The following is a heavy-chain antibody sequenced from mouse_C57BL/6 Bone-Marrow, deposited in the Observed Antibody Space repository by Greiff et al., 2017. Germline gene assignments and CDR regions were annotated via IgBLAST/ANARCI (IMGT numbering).Heavy chain of an antibody. V-gene: IGHV1-69*01. CDR2: IDPSDSYT. D-gene: IGHD3-2*02. Sequence: QVQLQQPGAELVMPGASVKLSCKASGYTFTSYWMHWVKQRPGQGLEWIGEIDPSDSYTNYNQKFKGKSPLTVDKASSTAYMKLTSLTSEDSAVYYCAREAHATLGAMDYWGQGTSVTVSS. CDR3: AREAHATLGAMDY. CDR1: GYTFTSYW. J-gene: IGHJ4*01.